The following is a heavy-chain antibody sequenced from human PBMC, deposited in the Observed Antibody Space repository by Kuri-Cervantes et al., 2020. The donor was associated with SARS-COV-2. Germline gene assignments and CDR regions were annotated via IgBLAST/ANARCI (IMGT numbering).Heavy chain of an antibody. CDR2: ISAYNGNT. D-gene: IGHD2-15*01. CDR3: ARGEVEVVVAATPHYSDY. V-gene: IGHV1-18*01. CDR1: GYTFTSYG. J-gene: IGHJ4*02. Sequence: ASVKVSCKASGYTFTSYGISWVRQAPGQGLEWMGWISAYNGNTNYAQKLQGGVTMTTDTSTSTAYMELRSLRSDDTAVYYCARGEVEVVVAATPHYSDYWGQGTLVTVSS.